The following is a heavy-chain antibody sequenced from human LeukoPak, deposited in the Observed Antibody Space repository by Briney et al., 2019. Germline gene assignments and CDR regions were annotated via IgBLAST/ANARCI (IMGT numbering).Heavy chain of an antibody. CDR1: GFIFNNYA. CDR3: AKDNRRHYTSGPNPDSLH. D-gene: IGHD6-19*01. J-gene: IGHJ4*02. CDR2: ISWNSGSI. Sequence: GGSLRLSCAGSGFIFNNYAMHWVRQPPGKGLEWVSGISWNSGSIDYADSVKGRFTISRDNAKNSLYLQMNSLRVEDTAFYYCAKDNRRHYTSGPNPDSLHWGQGALVTVTS. V-gene: IGHV3-9*01.